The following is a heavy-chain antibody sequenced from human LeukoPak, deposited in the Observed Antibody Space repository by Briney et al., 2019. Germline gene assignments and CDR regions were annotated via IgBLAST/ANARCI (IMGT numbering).Heavy chain of an antibody. CDR2: NNHSGST. CDR1: GGSFSGYY. CDR3: ARSTTVTTNVLGY. D-gene: IGHD4-17*01. V-gene: IGHV4-34*01. Sequence: SETLSLTCAVYGGSFSGYYWSWIRQPPGKGLEWIGENNHSGSTNYNPSLKSRVTISVDTSKNQFSLKLSSVTAADTAVYYCARSTTVTTNVLGYWGQGTLVTVSS. J-gene: IGHJ4*02.